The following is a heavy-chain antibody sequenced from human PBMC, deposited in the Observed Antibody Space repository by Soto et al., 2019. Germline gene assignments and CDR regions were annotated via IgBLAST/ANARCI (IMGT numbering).Heavy chain of an antibody. J-gene: IGHJ6*03. CDR1: GFTFSGSA. CDR3: TRQVPLYDMDV. Sequence: PRGSPRLSCAASGFTFSGSAMHWVRQASGKGLEWVGRIRSKANNYATAYAASVKGRFTISRDDSKNTAFLQMNSLKTEDTAVYYCTRQVPLYDMDVWGKETTVTVSS. V-gene: IGHV3-73*01. CDR2: IRSKANNYAT.